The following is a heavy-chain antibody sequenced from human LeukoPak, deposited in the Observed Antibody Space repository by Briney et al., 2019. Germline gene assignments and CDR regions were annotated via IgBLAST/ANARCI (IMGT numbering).Heavy chain of an antibody. V-gene: IGHV3-30*04. CDR3: ARAAAETGAFRDNWFDP. CDR2: TSDDGKKK. D-gene: IGHD6-13*01. Sequence: GGSLRLSCVACGFTFGRYDVHWVRQAPGKGLEWVAVTSDDGKKKIYADSVKGRFTISRDNSKNTLYLQMSSLRAEDTALYYCARAAAETGAFRDNWFDPWGQGTLVTVSS. J-gene: IGHJ5*02. CDR1: GFTFGRYD.